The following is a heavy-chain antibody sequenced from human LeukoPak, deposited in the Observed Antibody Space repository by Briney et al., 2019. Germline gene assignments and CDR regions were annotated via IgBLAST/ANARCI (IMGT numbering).Heavy chain of an antibody. Sequence: SVKVSRAPSVGTPTSDAISTVREAPGPGVEWMGGIIPIFGIANSAQKFQGRVTITADESTSTAYLVLSSLRSEDTAVYYCASTRYCSGGSCFAFDIWGQGTMVTVSS. CDR1: VGTPTSDA. D-gene: IGHD2-15*01. CDR3: ASTRYCSGGSCFAFDI. CDR2: IIPIFGIA. V-gene: IGHV1-69*13. J-gene: IGHJ3*02.